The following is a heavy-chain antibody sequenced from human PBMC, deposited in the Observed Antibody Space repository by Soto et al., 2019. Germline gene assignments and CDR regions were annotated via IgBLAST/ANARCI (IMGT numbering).Heavy chain of an antibody. V-gene: IGHV3-30-3*01. J-gene: IGHJ5*02. D-gene: IGHD6-13*01. CDR3: ARGRIADLSLHGYNWFDP. CDR2: ISYDGSNK. CDR1: GFTFSSYA. Sequence: GGSLRLSCAASGFTFSSYAMHWVRQAPGKGLEWVAVISYDGSNKYYADSVKGRFTISRDNSKNTLYLQMNSLRAEDTAVYYCARGRIADLSLHGYNWFDPWGQGTLVTVSS.